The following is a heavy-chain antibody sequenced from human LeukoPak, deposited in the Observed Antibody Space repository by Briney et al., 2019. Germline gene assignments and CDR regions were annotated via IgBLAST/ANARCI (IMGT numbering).Heavy chain of an antibody. V-gene: IGHV3-66*01. CDR3: VRVNDYGDRNLYYFGY. D-gene: IGHD4-17*01. J-gene: IGHJ4*02. Sequence: PGGSLRLSCAASGFTFSSNYMSWVRQSPGKGLEWLSVIYSGGSTYYADSVKGRFNIYRDHSKNTLYLQLNSLRAEDTAVYYCVRVNDYGDRNLYYFGYWGQGTLVTVSS. CDR2: IYSGGST. CDR1: GFTFSSNY.